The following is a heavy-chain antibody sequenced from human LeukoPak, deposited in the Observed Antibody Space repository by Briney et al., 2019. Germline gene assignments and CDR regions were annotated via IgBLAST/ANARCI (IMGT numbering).Heavy chain of an antibody. V-gene: IGHV3-23*01. CDR1: GFTFSSYA. CDR2: ISGSASST. CDR3: ATESSSYGSGSYCKAFDY. J-gene: IGHJ4*02. Sequence: PGGSLRLSCAASGFTFSSYAMSWVRQAPGKGLEWVSAISGSASSTYYAGSVKGRFTISRDNSKNTLYLQMNSLRAEDTAVYYCATESSSYGSGSYCKAFDYWGQGTLVTVSS. D-gene: IGHD3-10*01.